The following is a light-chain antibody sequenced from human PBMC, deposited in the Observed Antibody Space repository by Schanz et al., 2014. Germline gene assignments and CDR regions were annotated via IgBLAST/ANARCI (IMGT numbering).Light chain of an antibody. J-gene: IGLJ3*02. CDR3: QSYDSGLSGWV. Sequence: QSALTQPASVSGSPGQSITISCTGTSSDVGGYNYVSWYQQHPGKAPKLMIYDVGNRPSGVSNRFSGSKSGNTASLTISGLQAEDEADYYCQSYDSGLSGWVFGGGTQLTVL. V-gene: IGLV2-14*03. CDR2: DVG. CDR1: SSDVGGYNY.